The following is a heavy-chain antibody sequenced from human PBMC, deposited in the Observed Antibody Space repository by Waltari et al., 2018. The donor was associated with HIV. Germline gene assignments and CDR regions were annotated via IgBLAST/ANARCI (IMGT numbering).Heavy chain of an antibody. J-gene: IGHJ6*02. CDR3: ATNEYGPDYYYGMDV. CDR1: GDTRTDLS. Sequence: QVHLVQSGTEVKKPGASVKVSCKISGDTRTDLSIHWVRQAPGKELEWVGRFDPENGEALYAQKLQGRVTMTEDTSTDTAYMELSSLRSEDTAVYYCATNEYGPDYYYGMDVWGQGTTVTVSS. V-gene: IGHV1-24*01. D-gene: IGHD1-1*01. CDR2: FDPENGEA.